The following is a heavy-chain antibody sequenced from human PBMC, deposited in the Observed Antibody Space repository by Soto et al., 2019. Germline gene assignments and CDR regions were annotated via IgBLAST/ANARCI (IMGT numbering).Heavy chain of an antibody. Sequence: VASVKVSCNASGYTFINFDISWVRQAAGQGLEWLGWMNPGSGKTGYASKFQGRVAMTRDASTGTSHLELSSLTSDDTAVYYCARMASAGTLNWFDPWGQGTLVTVSS. J-gene: IGHJ5*02. CDR3: ARMASAGTLNWFDP. V-gene: IGHV1-8*02. CDR1: GYTFINFD. CDR2: MNPGSGKT. D-gene: IGHD6-13*01.